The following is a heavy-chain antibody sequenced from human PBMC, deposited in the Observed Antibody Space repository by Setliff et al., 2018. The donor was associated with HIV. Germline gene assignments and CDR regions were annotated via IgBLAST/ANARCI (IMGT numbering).Heavy chain of an antibody. D-gene: IGHD1-7*01. Sequence: SETLSLTCSVSGGSISSHYWGWIRQPPGRGLEWIGYIMYNEGNNFNPSLKSRVTISVDTSKNELSLRLSSVTAADTAVYYCARAFGTKYYFDYWGQGTLVTVSS. V-gene: IGHV4-59*08. J-gene: IGHJ4*02. CDR3: ARAFGTKYYFDY. CDR2: IMYNEGN. CDR1: GGSISSHY.